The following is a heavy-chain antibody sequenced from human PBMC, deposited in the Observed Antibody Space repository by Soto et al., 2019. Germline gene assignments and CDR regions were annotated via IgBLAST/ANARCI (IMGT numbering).Heavy chain of an antibody. CDR3: ARRGGGDYLFDS. Sequence: QLHLQESGPGLVKPSETLSLTCTVSGDSFSTSNYYWVWIRQPPGKGLGWIGNIFYGGGTGVSYYNPSLKGRVIISVDTYKNQFSLKLRSIPAADTAFYFCARRGGGDYLFDSWGQGRLVTVSS. J-gene: IGHJ4*02. CDR1: GDSFSTSNYY. CDR2: IFYGGGTGVS. D-gene: IGHD4-17*01. V-gene: IGHV4-39*01.